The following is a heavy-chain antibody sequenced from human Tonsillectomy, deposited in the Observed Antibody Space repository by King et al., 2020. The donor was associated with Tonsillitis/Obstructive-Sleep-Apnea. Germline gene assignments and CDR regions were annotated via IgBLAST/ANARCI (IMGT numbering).Heavy chain of an antibody. CDR1: GGSISGYY. J-gene: IGHJ4*02. V-gene: IGHV4-59*01. CDR3: ARNFYDFWSGYTYYFDY. D-gene: IGHD3-3*01. CDR2: VYYSGST. Sequence: QLQLQESGPGLVKPSETLSLTCTVSGGSISGYYWSWIRQPPGKGLEWIGYVYYSGSTNYNPSLKSRVTISVDTSENQSSLKLSSVTAADTAVYYCARNFYDFWSGYTYYFDYWGQGTLVTVSS.